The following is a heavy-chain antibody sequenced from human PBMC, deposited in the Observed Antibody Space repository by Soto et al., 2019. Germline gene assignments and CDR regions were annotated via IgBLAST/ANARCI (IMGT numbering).Heavy chain of an antibody. Sequence: QVQLVQSGAEVKKPGASVKVSCKASGYTFTSYAMHWVRQAPGQRLEWMGWINAGNGNTKYSQKFPGRVTITRDKSASTAYMELSSLRSEDTAVDYGGRASELNWFDPWGQGTLVTVSS. D-gene: IGHD1-26*01. J-gene: IGHJ5*02. V-gene: IGHV1-3*01. CDR1: GYTFTSYA. CDR3: GRASELNWFDP. CDR2: INAGNGNT.